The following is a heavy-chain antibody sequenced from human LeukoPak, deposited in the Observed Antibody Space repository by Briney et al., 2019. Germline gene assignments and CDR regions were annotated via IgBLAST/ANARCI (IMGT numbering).Heavy chain of an antibody. CDR2: IWYDGSNK. CDR1: GFTFSSYG. J-gene: IGHJ4*02. Sequence: PGRSLRLSCAASGFTFSSYGMHWVRQAPGKGLEWVAVIWYDGSNKYYADSVKGRFTISRDNSKNTLYLQMNSLRAEDTAVYYCARDFPPYYYDSSGYYPGYWGQGTLVTVSS. V-gene: IGHV3-33*01. D-gene: IGHD3-22*01. CDR3: ARDFPPYYYDSSGYYPGY.